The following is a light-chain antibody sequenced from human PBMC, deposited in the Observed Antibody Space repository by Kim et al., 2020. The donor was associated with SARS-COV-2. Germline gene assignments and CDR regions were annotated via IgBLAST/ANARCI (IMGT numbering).Light chain of an antibody. Sequence: PGETVTLTCRSSTGPVTRSHFPYWFQQRPGQAPSTLISDTTNTHSWTPARFSGSLLGDKAALTLSGAQPEDEADYYCLLSYSGVWVFGGGTQLTVL. CDR3: LLSYSGVWV. V-gene: IGLV7-46*01. CDR1: TGPVTRSHF. J-gene: IGLJ3*02. CDR2: DTT.